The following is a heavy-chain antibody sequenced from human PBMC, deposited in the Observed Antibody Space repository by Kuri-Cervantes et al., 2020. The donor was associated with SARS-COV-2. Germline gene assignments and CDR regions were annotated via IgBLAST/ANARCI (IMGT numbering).Heavy chain of an antibody. V-gene: IGHV1-24*01. Sequence: ASVKVSCKASGYTLTELSMHWVRQAPGKGLEWMGGFDPEDGETIYAQKFQGRVTMTTDTSTSTAYMELSSLRSEDTAVYYCATGVAHQPEYWGQGALATVSS. J-gene: IGHJ4*02. CDR2: FDPEDGET. CDR3: ATGVAHQPEY. CDR1: GYTLTELS.